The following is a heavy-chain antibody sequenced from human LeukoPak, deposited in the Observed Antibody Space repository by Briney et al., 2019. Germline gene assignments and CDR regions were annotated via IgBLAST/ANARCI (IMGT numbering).Heavy chain of an antibody. D-gene: IGHD1-7*01. CDR3: STGVIGTTAY. J-gene: IGHJ4*02. V-gene: IGHV3-15*01. CDR2: IKSKTDGGTT. CDR1: GFIFNSYS. Sequence: GGSLRLSCAASGFIFNSYSMNWVRQAPGKGLEWVGRIKSKTDGGTTDYAAPVKGRFTISRDDSKNTLYLQMNSLKTEDTAVYYCSTGVIGTTAYWGQGTLVTVSS.